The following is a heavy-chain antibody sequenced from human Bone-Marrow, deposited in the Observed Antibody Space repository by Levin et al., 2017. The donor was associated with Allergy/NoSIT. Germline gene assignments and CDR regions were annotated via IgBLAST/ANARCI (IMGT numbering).Heavy chain of an antibody. D-gene: IGHD3-10*01. CDR1: GYTFSTNG. CDR2: ISGYNDNT. J-gene: IGHJ3*01. V-gene: IGHV1-18*01. CDR3: ARGDLWFREADAFDF. Sequence: GGSLRLSCKASGYTFSTNGISWVRQAPGQGLEWMGWISGYNDNTKSAQKFQGRVSLTTDTSTGTAYMDLRNLTSDDTAIYYCARGDLWFREADAFDFWGQGTMVTVSS.